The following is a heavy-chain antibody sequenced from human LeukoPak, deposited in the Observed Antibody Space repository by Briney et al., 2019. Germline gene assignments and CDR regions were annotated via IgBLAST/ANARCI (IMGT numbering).Heavy chain of an antibody. J-gene: IGHJ4*02. CDR3: ARAPARGITIFGVVVPTYFDY. Sequence: SVKVSCKASGGTFSSYAISWVRQAPGQGLEWMGGIIPIFGTANYAQKFQGRVTITADESTSTAYVELSSLRSEDTAVYYCARAPARGITIFGVVVPTYFDYWGQGTLVTVSS. CDR1: GGTFSSYA. CDR2: IIPIFGTA. D-gene: IGHD3-3*01. V-gene: IGHV1-69*13.